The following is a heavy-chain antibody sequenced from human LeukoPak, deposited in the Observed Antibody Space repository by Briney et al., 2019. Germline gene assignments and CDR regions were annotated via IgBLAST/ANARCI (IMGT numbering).Heavy chain of an antibody. CDR3: AKDSRVAAITDYVDY. V-gene: IGHV3-21*01. J-gene: IGHJ4*02. CDR2: ISSSTSYI. D-gene: IGHD5-24*01. Sequence: GGSLRLSCAVSGFTFSSYSMNWVRQAPGKGLEWISSISSSTSYIYYADSVKGRFTISRDNAKNSLYLQMTSLRAEDTALYYCAKDSRVAAITDYVDYWGQGTLVTVSS. CDR1: GFTFSSYS.